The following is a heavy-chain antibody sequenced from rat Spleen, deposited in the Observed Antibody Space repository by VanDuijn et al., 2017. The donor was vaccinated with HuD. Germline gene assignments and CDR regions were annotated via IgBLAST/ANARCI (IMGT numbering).Heavy chain of an antibody. D-gene: IGHD1-10*01. CDR2: ISYDGSST. J-gene: IGHJ3*01. Sequence: EVQLLESDGGFVQPGGSLKLSCEASGFTFSDYNMAWVRQAPKKGLEWVATISYDGSSTYYRDSVKGRFTISRDNAKSTLYVQMDSLRSEDTATYYCTTENYWFAYWGQGTLVTVSS. V-gene: IGHV5-7*01. CDR1: GFTFSDYN. CDR3: TTENYWFAY.